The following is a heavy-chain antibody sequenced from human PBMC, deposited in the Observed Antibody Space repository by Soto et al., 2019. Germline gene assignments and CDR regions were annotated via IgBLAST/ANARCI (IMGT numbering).Heavy chain of an antibody. Sequence: QLQLQESGSGLVKPSQTLSLTCAVSGGSISSGGYSWNWIRQPPGKGLEWIGYIYHSGGTYYNPSLKSRVAISVDQSKNQFSLKLSSVTAADTAVYYCARDSLTGYYFDYWRQGMLVTVSS. CDR3: ARDSLTGYYFDY. CDR1: GGSISSGGYS. D-gene: IGHD3-9*01. V-gene: IGHV4-30-2*01. CDR2: IYHSGGT. J-gene: IGHJ4*02.